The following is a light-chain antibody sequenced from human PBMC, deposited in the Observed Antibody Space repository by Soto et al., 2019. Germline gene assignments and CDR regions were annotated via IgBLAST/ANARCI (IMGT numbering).Light chain of an antibody. V-gene: IGLV2-8*01. CDR1: SSDVGGYNY. Sequence: QSALTQPPSASGSPGQSVTISCTGTSSDVGGYNYVSWYQQHPGKAPKLMIYEVSKRPSGVPDRFSGSTSGNTASLTVSGLQAEDEAHYYCSSYAGSNNYVFGTGTKLTVL. CDR3: SSYAGSNNYV. CDR2: EVS. J-gene: IGLJ1*01.